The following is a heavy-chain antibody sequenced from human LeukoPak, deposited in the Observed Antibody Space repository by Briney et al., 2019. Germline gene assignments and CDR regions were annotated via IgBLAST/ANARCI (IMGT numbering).Heavy chain of an antibody. CDR3: ARERGAGGYSYGYYYYGMDV. J-gene: IGHJ6*02. CDR1: GGSISSHS. D-gene: IGHD5-18*01. Sequence: PSETLSLTCSVSGGSISSHSWSWIRQPPGKGLEWIGYIYFSGSTNYNPSLKSRVSISVDTSNNQFSLRLSSVTAADTALYYCARERGAGGYSYGYYYYGMDVWGQGTTVTVSS. CDR2: IYFSGST. V-gene: IGHV4-59*11.